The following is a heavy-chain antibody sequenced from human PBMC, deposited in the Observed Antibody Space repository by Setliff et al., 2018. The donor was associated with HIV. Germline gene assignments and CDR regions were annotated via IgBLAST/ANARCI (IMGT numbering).Heavy chain of an antibody. CDR1: GGSMSSHY. Sequence: PSETLSLTCSVSGGSMSSHYWTWVRQPAGKGLEWIGRMYHTGMSNYNPSLKSRVTMSVSPSKNQFSLKLTSVTAADTAMYYCARDRNHQDTSGYWQVFDIWGQGTMVTVSS. J-gene: IGHJ3*02. CDR2: MYHTGMS. V-gene: IGHV4-4*07. D-gene: IGHD3-22*01. CDR3: ARDRNHQDTSGYWQVFDI.